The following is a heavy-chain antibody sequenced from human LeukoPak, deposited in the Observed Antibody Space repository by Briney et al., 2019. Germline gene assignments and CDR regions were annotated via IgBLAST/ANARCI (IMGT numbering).Heavy chain of an antibody. CDR3: ARGKWEQLIFHFDS. D-gene: IGHD1/OR15-1a*01. Sequence: SETLSLTCAVYGGSFSGYYWSWIRQPPGKGLEWIGEINHSGSTNYNPSLKSRVTISVDTSKNQFSLKLSSVTAADTAVYFCARGKWEQLIFHFDSWGQGALVTVSS. CDR1: GGSFSGYY. V-gene: IGHV4-34*01. CDR2: INHSGST. J-gene: IGHJ4*02.